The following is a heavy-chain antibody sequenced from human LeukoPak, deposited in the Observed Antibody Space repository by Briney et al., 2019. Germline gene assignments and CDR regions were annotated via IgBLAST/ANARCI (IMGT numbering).Heavy chain of an antibody. CDR3: ARDMVVNAIRTWYFDL. CDR1: GFTFSSYS. Sequence: GGSLRLSCAASGFTFSSYSMNWVRQAPGKGLEWVSSISSSSSYIYYADSVKGRFTISRDNAKNSLYLQMNSLRAEDTAVYYCARDMVVNAIRTWYFDLWGRGILVTVSS. V-gene: IGHV3-21*01. D-gene: IGHD2-21*01. J-gene: IGHJ2*01. CDR2: ISSSSSYI.